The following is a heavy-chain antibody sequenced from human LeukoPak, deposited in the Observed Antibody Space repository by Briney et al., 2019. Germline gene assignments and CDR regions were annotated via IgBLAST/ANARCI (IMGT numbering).Heavy chain of an antibody. Sequence: GGSLRLSCAASGFTFSINAMSWVSQAPGQGLEWVSAISGSSVTTYYADSVKGRFTVSRDNSKNTLYLQLNSLRAEDTAVYFCAKGKGNPYYFGYWGQGALVTVSS. D-gene: IGHD4-23*01. V-gene: IGHV3-23*01. CDR2: ISGSSVTT. CDR3: AKGKGNPYYFGY. J-gene: IGHJ4*02. CDR1: GFTFSINA.